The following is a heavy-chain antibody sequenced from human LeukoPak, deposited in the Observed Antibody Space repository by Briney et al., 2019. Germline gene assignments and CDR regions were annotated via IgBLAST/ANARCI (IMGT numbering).Heavy chain of an antibody. D-gene: IGHD1-14*01. V-gene: IGHV3-33*01. CDR3: TRYNNDHFDY. Sequence: GGSLRLSCAGSGFTFGGYGMHWFRQTPGKGLDWVAGIAFDGSRAVYCVSVKGRFTISRDNSKNSMSVQMDALKAEDTAVYYCTRYNNDHFDYWGQGTLVTVSS. CDR1: GFTFGGYG. CDR2: IAFDGSRA. J-gene: IGHJ4*02.